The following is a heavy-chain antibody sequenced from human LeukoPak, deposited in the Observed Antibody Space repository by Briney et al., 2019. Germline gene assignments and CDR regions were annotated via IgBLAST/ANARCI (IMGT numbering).Heavy chain of an antibody. CDR2: IIPIFGTA. V-gene: IGHV1-69*05. D-gene: IGHD3-16*01. CDR3: ASLGGYRISYYFDY. J-gene: IGHJ4*02. CDR1: GGTFSSYA. Sequence: SVKVSCRASGGTFSSYAISWVRQAPGQGLEWMGRIIPIFGTANYAQKFQGRVTITTDESTSTAYMELSSLRSEDTAVYYCASLGGYRISYYFDYWGQGTLVTVSS.